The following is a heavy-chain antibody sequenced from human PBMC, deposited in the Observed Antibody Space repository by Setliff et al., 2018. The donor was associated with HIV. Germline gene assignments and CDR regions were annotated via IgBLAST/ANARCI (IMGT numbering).Heavy chain of an antibody. D-gene: IGHD5-12*01. CDR3: ARDWRSGYDLNFDY. Sequence: GGSLRLSCAASGFTFRNAWMSWVRQAPGKGLEWVGRIKSKSDGGAVHYAAPVKGRFTISRDNAKNSLYLQMNRLRAEDTAMYYCARDWRSGYDLNFDYWGQGTLVTVSS. J-gene: IGHJ4*02. CDR2: IKSKSDGGAV. CDR1: GFTFRNAW. V-gene: IGHV3-15*06.